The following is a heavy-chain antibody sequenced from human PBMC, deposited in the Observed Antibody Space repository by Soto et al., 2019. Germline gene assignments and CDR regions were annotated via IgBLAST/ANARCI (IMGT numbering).Heavy chain of an antibody. V-gene: IGHV3-11*05. CDR1: GFTFSDYY. D-gene: IGHD6-19*01. Sequence: GGSLRLSCAVSGFTFSDYYMSWIRQAPGKGLEWISYISSSGTSTKYADSVKGRFIISRDNVQNSLFLQMNSLRVEDTAIYYCARDRGAVAGQYFDFWGQGTLVTVSS. CDR3: ARDRGAVAGQYFDF. J-gene: IGHJ4*02. CDR2: ISSSGTST.